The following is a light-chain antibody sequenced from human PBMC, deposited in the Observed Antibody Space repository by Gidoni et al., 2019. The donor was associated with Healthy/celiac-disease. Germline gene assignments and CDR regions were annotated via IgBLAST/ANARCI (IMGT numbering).Light chain of an antibody. Sequence: DIQMTQSPSSLPASVGDRVTITCRASQSIRSYLNWYQQKPGKAPKLLIYAASSLQSGVPSRFSGSGSGTDFTLTISSLQPEDFATYYCQQSYSTPGTFGQXTKVEIK. V-gene: IGKV1-39*01. CDR1: QSIRSY. CDR3: QQSYSTPGT. CDR2: AAS. J-gene: IGKJ1*01.